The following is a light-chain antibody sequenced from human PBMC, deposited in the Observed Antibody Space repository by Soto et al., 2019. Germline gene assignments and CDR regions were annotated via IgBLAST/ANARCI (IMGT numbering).Light chain of an antibody. J-gene: IGLJ2*01. V-gene: IGLV2-14*01. Sequence: QSALTQPASVSGSPGQSITISCTGTSSDVGGYNYVSWYQQHPGKAPKLMMYDVSNRPSGVFNLFSGCKSGDTASLTISGRQADEEADDYCCSYTSSSTSVVFGGGTKLTVL. CDR1: SSDVGGYNY. CDR3: CSYTSSSTSVV. CDR2: DVS.